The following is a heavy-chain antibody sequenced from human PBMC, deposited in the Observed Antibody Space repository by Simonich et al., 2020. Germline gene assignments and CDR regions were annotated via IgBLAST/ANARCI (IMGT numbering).Heavy chain of an antibody. CDR3: ARDRNWGWFDP. V-gene: IGHV3-30*07. Sequence: QVQLVESGGGVVQPGRSLRLSCAASGFTFSSYAMHWVRQAPGKGGEGVAFISYDGSNKYYADSVKGRFTISRDNSKNTLYLQMNSLRAEDTAVYYCARDRNWGWFDPWGQGTLVTVSS. J-gene: IGHJ5*02. CDR1: GFTFSSYA. D-gene: IGHD7-27*01. CDR2: ISYDGSNK.